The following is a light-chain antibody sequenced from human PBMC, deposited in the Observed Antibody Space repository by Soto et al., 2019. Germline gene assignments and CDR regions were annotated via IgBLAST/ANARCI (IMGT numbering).Light chain of an antibody. J-gene: IGLJ3*02. V-gene: IGLV2-14*03. CDR3: SSYTGSSPLMV. Sequence: QSALTQPASVSGSPGQSITISCTGTSSDVGGYNYVSWYQHHPGKAPKLMIYDVSSRPSGVSDRFSGSKSGNTPSLTISGLQAEDEADYYCSSYTGSSPLMVFGGGTKLAVL. CDR1: SSDVGGYNY. CDR2: DVS.